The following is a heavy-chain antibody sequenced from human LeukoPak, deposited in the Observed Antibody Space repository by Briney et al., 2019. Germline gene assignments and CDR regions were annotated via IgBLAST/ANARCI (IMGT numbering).Heavy chain of an antibody. CDR3: TRVACGDNSKHFDY. V-gene: IGHV4-34*01. D-gene: IGHD4-23*01. CDR2: INHGGST. Sequence: SETLSLTCAVFGQSFSDHYWSWIRQPPGKGLEWIGEINHGGSTNYNPSLKSRVTISVDTSKNQFSLTLTSVTAADTAVYYCTRVACGDNSKHFDYWGQGTLVTVSS. J-gene: IGHJ4*02. CDR1: GQSFSDHY.